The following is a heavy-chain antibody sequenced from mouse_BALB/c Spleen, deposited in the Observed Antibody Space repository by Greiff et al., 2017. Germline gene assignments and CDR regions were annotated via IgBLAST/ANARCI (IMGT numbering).Heavy chain of an antibody. V-gene: IGHV5-6-2*01. CDR1: GFTFSSYY. CDR2: INSNGGST. Sequence: EVKLVESGGGLVKLGGSLKLSCAASGFTFSSYYMSWVRQTPEKRLELVAAINSNGGSTYYPDTVKGRFTISRDNAKNTLYLQMSSLKSEDTALYYCARDYGSSSWFAYWGQGTLVTVSA. CDR3: ARDYGSSSWFAY. J-gene: IGHJ3*01. D-gene: IGHD1-1*01.